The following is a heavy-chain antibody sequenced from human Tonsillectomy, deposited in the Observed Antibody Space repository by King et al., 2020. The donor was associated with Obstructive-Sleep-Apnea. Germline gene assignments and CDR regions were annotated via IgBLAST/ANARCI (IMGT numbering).Heavy chain of an antibody. V-gene: IGHV3-30*04. Sequence: QLVQSGGGVVQPGRSLRLSCAASGFTFSSYAMHWVRQAPGKGLEWVALISYDGSNKYYADSVKGRFTISRDNSKNTLYLQMNSPRAEDTAVYYCARDEACGGDCYSHFDYWGQGTLVTVSS. D-gene: IGHD2-21*02. J-gene: IGHJ4*02. CDR3: ARDEACGGDCYSHFDY. CDR1: GFTFSSYA. CDR2: ISYDGSNK.